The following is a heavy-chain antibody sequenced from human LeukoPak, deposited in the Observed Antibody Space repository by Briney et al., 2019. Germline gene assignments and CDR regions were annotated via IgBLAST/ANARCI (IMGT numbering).Heavy chain of an antibody. V-gene: IGHV4-4*07. Sequence: SETLSLTCTVSGGSISSYYWSWIRQAAGKGLEWIGRIYTSGSTNYNPSLKSRVTMSVDTSKNQFSLKLSSVTAADTAVYYCAREHSSPYYDSSGYYYVGDAFDIWGQGTMVTVSS. CDR1: GGSISSYY. D-gene: IGHD3-22*01. CDR2: IYTSGST. J-gene: IGHJ3*02. CDR3: AREHSSPYYDSSGYYYVGDAFDI.